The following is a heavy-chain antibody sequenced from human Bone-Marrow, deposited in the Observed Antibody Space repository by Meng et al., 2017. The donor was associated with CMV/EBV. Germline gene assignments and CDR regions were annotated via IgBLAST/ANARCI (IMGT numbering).Heavy chain of an antibody. Sequence: GESLKISCAASGFTFSSYGMHWVRQAPGKGLEWVAFIRYDGSNKYYADSVKGRFAISRDNSKNTLYLQMNSLRAEDTAVYYCASGELLIDDWGQGTLVTVSS. V-gene: IGHV3-30*02. CDR1: GFTFSSYG. CDR2: IRYDGSNK. D-gene: IGHD1-26*01. CDR3: ASGELLIDD. J-gene: IGHJ4*02.